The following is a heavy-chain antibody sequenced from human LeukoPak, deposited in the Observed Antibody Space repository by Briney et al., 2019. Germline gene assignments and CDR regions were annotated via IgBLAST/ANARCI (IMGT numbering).Heavy chain of an antibody. CDR3: ATDSSSTEYFQP. Sequence: GGSLRLSCAASGFIFSTYTMNWVRQAPGKGLECVSSISSTSSYIFYADSVKGRFTIPRDNAKNSLYLQMNSLRAEDTAVYYCATDSSSTEYFQPWGQGTLVTVSS. CDR1: GFIFSTYT. CDR2: ISSTSSYI. D-gene: IGHD6-6*01. J-gene: IGHJ1*01. V-gene: IGHV3-21*01.